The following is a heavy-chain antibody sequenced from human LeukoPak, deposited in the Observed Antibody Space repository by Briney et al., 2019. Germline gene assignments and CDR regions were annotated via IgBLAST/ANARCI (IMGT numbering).Heavy chain of an antibody. CDR2: ISGSGGST. CDR3: AKEDPKYYYYGMDV. Sequence: GGPLRLSCTASGFTFSTYAMSWVRQAPGKGLEWVSAISGSGGSTFYADSVKGRFTISRDTSKNTLYLQMNSLRAEDTAVYYCAKEDPKYYYYGMDVWGQGTTVTVSS. CDR1: GFTFSTYA. J-gene: IGHJ6*02. V-gene: IGHV3-23*01.